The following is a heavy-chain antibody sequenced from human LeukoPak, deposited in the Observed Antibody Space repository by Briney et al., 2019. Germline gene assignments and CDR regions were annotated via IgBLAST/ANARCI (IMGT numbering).Heavy chain of an antibody. J-gene: IGHJ6*03. Sequence: GRSLRLSCAASGFTFDDYAMHWVRQAPGKGLEWVSGINWNSHSIDYADSVKGRFTISRDNAKNSLYLQMNSLRAEDTAVYYCARCRYSYDLYYYYYYMDVWGKGTTVTVSS. V-gene: IGHV3-9*01. D-gene: IGHD5-18*01. CDR1: GFTFDDYA. CDR3: ARCRYSYDLYYYYYYMDV. CDR2: INWNSHSI.